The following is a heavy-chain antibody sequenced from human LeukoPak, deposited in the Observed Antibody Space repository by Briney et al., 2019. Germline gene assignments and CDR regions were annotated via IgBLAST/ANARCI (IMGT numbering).Heavy chain of an antibody. J-gene: IGHJ6*03. D-gene: IGHD3-16*02. Sequence: GASVKVSCKASGYTFTSHGISWVRQAPGQGLEWMGWISTYNGNTNYAQKLQGRVSMTTDTSTSTAYMDLSSLRSEDTAVYYCATGRYDYVWGSYRPSYYMDVWGKGTTVTIS. CDR3: ATGRYDYVWGSYRPSYYMDV. CDR2: ISTYNGNT. V-gene: IGHV1-18*01. CDR1: GYTFTSHG.